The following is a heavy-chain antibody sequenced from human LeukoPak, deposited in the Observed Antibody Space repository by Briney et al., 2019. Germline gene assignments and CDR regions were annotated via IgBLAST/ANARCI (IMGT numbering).Heavy chain of an antibody. Sequence: NPGGSLRLSCAASGFTLSSYSMNWVRQAPGKGLEWVSSISSSSAYIHYADSVKGRFTISRDNAKNSLYLQMNSLRAEDTAVYYCARDEVRATTDPFDIWGLGTMVTVSS. V-gene: IGHV3-21*01. CDR1: GFTLSSYS. CDR2: ISSSSAYI. CDR3: ARDEVRATTDPFDI. D-gene: IGHD1-26*01. J-gene: IGHJ3*02.